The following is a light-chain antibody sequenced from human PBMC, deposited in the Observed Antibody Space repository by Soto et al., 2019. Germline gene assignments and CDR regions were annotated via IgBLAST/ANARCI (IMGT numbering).Light chain of an antibody. Sequence: ETVWTQSPGTLSLSPGERATLSCRAIQSVRSGYLAWYQQKPGQSPRLIIYGASSRATGIPDRFSGSGSGTDFTLTISRLEPEDFAVYYCQQYGSSPTITFGQGTRLEIK. CDR3: QQYGSSPTIT. V-gene: IGKV3-20*01. J-gene: IGKJ5*01. CDR2: GAS. CDR1: QSVRSGY.